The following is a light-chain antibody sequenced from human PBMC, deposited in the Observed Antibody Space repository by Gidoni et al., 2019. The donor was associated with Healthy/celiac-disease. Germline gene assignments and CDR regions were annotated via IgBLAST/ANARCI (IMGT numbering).Light chain of an antibody. V-gene: IGKV3-11*01. J-gene: IGKJ1*01. CDR1: QSVSSY. Sequence: EIVLTQSPATLSLSPGERATLSCRASQSVSSYLAWYQQKPGQAPRLLIYDAYNRATGIPSMFSGSVSGTDVTLTISSLEPEDFSVYYCQQRSNWPRKFGQGTKVEIK. CDR3: QQRSNWPRK. CDR2: DAY.